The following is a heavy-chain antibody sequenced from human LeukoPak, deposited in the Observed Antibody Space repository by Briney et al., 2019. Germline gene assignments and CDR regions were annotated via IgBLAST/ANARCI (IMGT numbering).Heavy chain of an antibody. V-gene: IGHV3-21*01. CDR2: ISSSSSHI. D-gene: IGHD1-7*01. CDR1: GFTFSSYS. J-gene: IGHJ3*02. CDR3: AFGSTSGKPLDGFDI. Sequence: PGGSLGLSCAASGFTFSSYSMNWVRQAPGKGLEWVSSISSSSSHIYYADSVKGRFTISRDNAKNSLYLQMNSLRGEDTAVYYCAFGSTSGKPLDGFDIWGQGTMVTVSS.